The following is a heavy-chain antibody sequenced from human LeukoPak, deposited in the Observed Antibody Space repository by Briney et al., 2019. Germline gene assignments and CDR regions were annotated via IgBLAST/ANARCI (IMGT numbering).Heavy chain of an antibody. CDR1: GFTFSSYA. J-gene: IGHJ3*02. CDR3: AKFEDIVVVPAAIAFDI. CDR2: ISGSGGST. D-gene: IGHD2-2*01. V-gene: IGHV3-23*01. Sequence: GGSLRFSCAASGFTFSSYAMSWVRQAPGKGLEWVSAISGSGGSTYYADSVKGRFTISRDNSKNTLYLQMNSLRAEDTAVYYCAKFEDIVVVPAAIAFDIWGQGTMVTVSS.